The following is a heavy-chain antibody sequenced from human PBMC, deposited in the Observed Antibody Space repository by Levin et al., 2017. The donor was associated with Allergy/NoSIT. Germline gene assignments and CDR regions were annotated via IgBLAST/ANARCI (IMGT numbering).Heavy chain of an antibody. Sequence: SLKISCAASGFTFDDYAMHWVRQAPGKGLEWVSGISWNSGSIGYADSVKGRFTISRDNAKNSLYLQMNSLRAEDTALYYCAKDTGSSQTFDYWGQGTLVTVSS. J-gene: IGHJ4*02. CDR1: GFTFDDYA. CDR3: AKDTGSSQTFDY. CDR2: ISWNSGSI. V-gene: IGHV3-9*01. D-gene: IGHD6-13*01.